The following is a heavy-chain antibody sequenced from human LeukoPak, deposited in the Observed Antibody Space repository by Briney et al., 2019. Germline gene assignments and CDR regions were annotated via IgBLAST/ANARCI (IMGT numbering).Heavy chain of an antibody. D-gene: IGHD6-13*01. CDR3: ARALAAAGILPYFDY. J-gene: IGHJ4*02. CDR1: GFTFSSYW. CDR2: IKQDGSEK. V-gene: IGHV3-7*01. Sequence: GGSLRLSCAASGFTFSSYWMSWVRQAPGKGLEWVANIKQDGSEKYYVDTVKGRFTISRDNAKNSLYLQMNSLRAEDTAVYYCARALAAAGILPYFDYWGQGTLVTVSS.